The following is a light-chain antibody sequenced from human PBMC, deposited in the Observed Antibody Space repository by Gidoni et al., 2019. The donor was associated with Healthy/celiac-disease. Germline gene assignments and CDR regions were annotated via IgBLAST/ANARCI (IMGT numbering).Light chain of an antibody. CDR3: QQYNSTPFT. J-gene: IGKJ3*01. CDR1: QSVLYSSNNKNH. V-gene: IGKV4-1*01. Sequence: IVMTQSSAYLAVSLGERATINCKSSQSVLYSSNNKNHLAWYQQKPGQPPKLLIYWASTRESGVPDRFSGSGSGTDFTLTISSLQAEDVAVYYCQQYNSTPFTFGPGTKVDIK. CDR2: WAS.